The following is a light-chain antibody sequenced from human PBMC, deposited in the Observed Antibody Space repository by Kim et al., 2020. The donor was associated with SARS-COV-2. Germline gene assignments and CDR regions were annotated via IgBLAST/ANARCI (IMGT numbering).Light chain of an antibody. CDR1: KLGDKY. CDR3: QAWDSSTAPV. J-gene: IGLJ3*02. CDR2: QYS. Sequence: SYELTQPPSVSVSPGQTASITCSGDKLGDKYACWYQQKPGQSPVLVINQYSKRPSGIPERFSGSNSGNTATLTISGTQSMDEADYYCQAWDSSTAPVFGGGTKLTVL. V-gene: IGLV3-1*01.